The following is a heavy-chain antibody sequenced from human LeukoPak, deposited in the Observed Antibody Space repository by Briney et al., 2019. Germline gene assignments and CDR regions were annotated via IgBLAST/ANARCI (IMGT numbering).Heavy chain of an antibody. V-gene: IGHV4-59*08. CDR3: TSSWYYYFDY. J-gene: IGHJ4*02. CDR1: GVSISSYY. Sequence: PSETLSLTCTVSGVSISSYYWSWIRQPPGKGLEWIANIHNSGNTNYNPSLRSRVTISLDTSKNQFSLKLSSVTAADTAVYSDTSSWYYYFDYWGQGSLVTVSS. CDR2: IHNSGNT. D-gene: IGHD6-13*01.